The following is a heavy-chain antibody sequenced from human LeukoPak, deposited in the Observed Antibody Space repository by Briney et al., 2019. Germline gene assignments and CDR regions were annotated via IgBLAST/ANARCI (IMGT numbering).Heavy chain of an antibody. CDR3: ARDRGSTSCYTVCDAFDI. CDR2: ISSSSSTI. J-gene: IGHJ3*02. CDR1: GFTFSSYS. Sequence: AGGSLRLSCAASGFTFSSYSMNWVRQAPGKGLEWVSYISSSSSTIYYADSVKGRFTISRDNAKNSLYLQMNSLRAEDTAVYYCARDRGSTSCYTVCDAFDIWGQGTMVTVSS. D-gene: IGHD2-2*02. V-gene: IGHV3-48*04.